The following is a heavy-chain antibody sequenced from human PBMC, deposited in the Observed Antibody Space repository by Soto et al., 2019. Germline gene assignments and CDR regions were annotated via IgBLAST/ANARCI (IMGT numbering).Heavy chain of an antibody. CDR1: GYTFTNYG. J-gene: IGHJ6*03. CDR3: ARVRQVVGYFYYYMDV. V-gene: IGHV1-18*01. D-gene: IGHD6-6*01. CDR2: ISAHNGDT. Sequence: QVQLLQSGAEVKKPGASVKVSCKASGYTFTNYGITWVRQAPGQGLEWMGWISAHNGDTHYTQRLQGRVTMTTDTSTSTAYMELRGLRSDDTAVYYSARVRQVVGYFYYYMDVWGKGTTTTISS.